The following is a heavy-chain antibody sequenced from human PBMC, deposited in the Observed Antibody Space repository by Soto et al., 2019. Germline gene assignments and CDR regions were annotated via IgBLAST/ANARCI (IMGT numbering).Heavy chain of an antibody. CDR2: IYYSGST. Sequence: SETLSLTCTVSGGSISSYYWSWIRQPPGKGLEWIGYIYYSGSTKYNPSLKSRVTISVDTSKNRFSLRLSSVTAADTAVYYCARVWGGTFDFWGQGTMVTV. J-gene: IGHJ3*01. CDR1: GGSISSYY. V-gene: IGHV4-59*01. CDR3: ARVWGGTFDF. D-gene: IGHD3-10*01.